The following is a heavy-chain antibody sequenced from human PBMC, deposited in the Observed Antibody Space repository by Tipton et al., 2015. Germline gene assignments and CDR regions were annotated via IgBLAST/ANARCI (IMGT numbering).Heavy chain of an antibody. Sequence: TLSLTCTVSGGSISSSSYYWGWIRQPPGKGLEWIGNIYYSGTTYYNPSLKSRVTISVDTAKNQFSLMLRSVTAADTAVYYCARDDGDYVLGEFDYWGQGTLVTVSS. J-gene: IGHJ4*02. D-gene: IGHD4-17*01. V-gene: IGHV4-39*02. CDR2: IYYSGTT. CDR3: ARDDGDYVLGEFDY. CDR1: GGSISSSSYY.